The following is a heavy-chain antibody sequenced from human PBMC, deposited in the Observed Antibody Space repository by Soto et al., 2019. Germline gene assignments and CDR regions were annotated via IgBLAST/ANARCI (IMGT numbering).Heavy chain of an antibody. CDR1: GGTFSDST. CDR3: ARNGTLTGYSYDMDV. V-gene: IGHV1-69*01. J-gene: IGHJ6*02. D-gene: IGHD1-1*01. Sequence: QVQLVQSGAELRKPGSSVKVSCKASGGTFSDSTINWVRQAPGQRLEWMGGIIPIFDTANYAEKFQGRVTITADESTSTSFMEVSSLRSEDTAVYYCARNGTLTGYSYDMDVWGQGTMVTVSS. CDR2: IIPIFDTA.